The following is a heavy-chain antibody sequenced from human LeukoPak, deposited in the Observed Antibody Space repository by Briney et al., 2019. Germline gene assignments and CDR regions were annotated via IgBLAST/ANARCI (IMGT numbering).Heavy chain of an antibody. V-gene: IGHV1-2*02. Sequence: GASVKVSCKASGGTFSSYAISWVRQAPGQGLEWMGWINPNSGGTNYAQKFQGRVTMTRDKSIRTAYMELSRLTSDDTAVYYCARNIWFGESADAFDIWGQGTMVIVSS. D-gene: IGHD3-10*01. CDR2: INPNSGGT. CDR3: ARNIWFGESADAFDI. CDR1: GGTFSSYA. J-gene: IGHJ3*02.